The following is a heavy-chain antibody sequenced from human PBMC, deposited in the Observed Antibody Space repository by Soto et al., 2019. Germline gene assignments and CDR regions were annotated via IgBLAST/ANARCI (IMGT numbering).Heavy chain of an antibody. CDR1: GYTFTSYG. Sequence: ASVKVSCKASGYTFTSYGISWVRQAPGQGLEWMGWISAYNGNTNYAQKLQGRVTMTTDTSTSTAYMELSSLRSEDTAVYYCASPPTGWDYGDDNWFDPWGQGTLVTVS. CDR2: ISAYNGNT. D-gene: IGHD4-17*01. V-gene: IGHV1-18*01. CDR3: ASPPTGWDYGDDNWFDP. J-gene: IGHJ5*02.